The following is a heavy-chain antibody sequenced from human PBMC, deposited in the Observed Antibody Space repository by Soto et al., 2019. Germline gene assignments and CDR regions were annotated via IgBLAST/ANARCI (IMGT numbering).Heavy chain of an antibody. CDR2: INHSGSN. J-gene: IGHJ6*03. Sequence: QVQLQQWGAGLLKPSETLSLTCAVYGGSFSGYYWSWIRQPPGKGLEWIGEINHSGSNNYNPSLKSRVTISVDTSKNQLSLKRSSVPAADTAVYYCARGALWFGAVPSYYCYMDDWGKGTTVPVSS. V-gene: IGHV4-34*01. D-gene: IGHD3-10*01. CDR1: GGSFSGYY. CDR3: ARGALWFGAVPSYYCYMDD.